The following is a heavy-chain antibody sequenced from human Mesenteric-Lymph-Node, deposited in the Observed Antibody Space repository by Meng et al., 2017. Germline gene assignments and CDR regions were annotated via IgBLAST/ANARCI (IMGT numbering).Heavy chain of an antibody. CDR2: IYSAGNT. D-gene: IGHD3-16*02. CDR1: GFTVSSNF. CDR3: ARDRYHYYGMDV. Sequence: GESLKISCAASGFTVSSNFMTWVRQAPGKGLVWVSVIYSAGNTYYADSVKGRFTISRDNSKNTVYLQMNSLRAEDTAVYYCARDRYHYYGMDVWGQGTTVTVSS. J-gene: IGHJ6*02. V-gene: IGHV3-53*01.